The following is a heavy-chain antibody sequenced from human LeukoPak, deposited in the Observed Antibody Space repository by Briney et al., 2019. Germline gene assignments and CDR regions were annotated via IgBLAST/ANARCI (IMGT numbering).Heavy chain of an antibody. CDR3: ARRESSGYPTTYVY. J-gene: IGHJ4*02. CDR2: VYPGDFDT. CDR1: GYSFTSYW. D-gene: IGHD3-22*01. Sequence: GESLKISCKGSGYSFTSYWIGWVRQMPGKGLEWMGVVYPGDFDTRYSPSFQGQVTISVDKSIRTAYLQWSGLKASDTAMYYCARRESSGYPTTYVYWGQGTLVTVSS. V-gene: IGHV5-51*01.